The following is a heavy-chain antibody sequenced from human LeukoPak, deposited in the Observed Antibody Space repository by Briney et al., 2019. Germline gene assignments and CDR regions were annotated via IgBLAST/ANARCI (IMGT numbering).Heavy chain of an antibody. Sequence: PSETLSLTCTVSGGSISSGTYYWAWIRQPPGRGLEWIGTIYHSGSTYYNPSLKTRVTISVDTSKNQFSLKLISVTAADTAVYYCARLYRKTYKWNDQPDYWGQGTLVTVSS. J-gene: IGHJ4*02. CDR3: ARLYRKTYKWNDQPDY. CDR1: GGSISSGTYY. D-gene: IGHD1-20*01. CDR2: IYHSGST. V-gene: IGHV4-39*07.